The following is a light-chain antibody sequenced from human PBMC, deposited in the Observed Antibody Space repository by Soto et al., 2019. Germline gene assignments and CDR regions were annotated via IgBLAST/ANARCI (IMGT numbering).Light chain of an antibody. Sequence: IQMPQSPSSLAASVGAIVTITCRASQGIRNDLGWYKMRPGKAPQLLIYAASSLQPGVPSRFSGRGSATDFTLTISSLQPEDFATYYCLQDYTFPYTFGQGTKVEIK. CDR3: LQDYTFPYT. V-gene: IGKV1-6*01. CDR2: AAS. J-gene: IGKJ2*01. CDR1: QGIRND.